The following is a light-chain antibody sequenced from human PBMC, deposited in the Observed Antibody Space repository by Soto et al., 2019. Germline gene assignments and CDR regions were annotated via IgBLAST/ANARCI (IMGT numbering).Light chain of an antibody. J-gene: IGKJ2*01. CDR2: SAS. CDR1: QSVSTS. Sequence: EVVMTQSPATLSVFPGERVTLSCRASQSVSTSIAWYQQKPGQAPRLLIYSASTRATGIPARFSGSGSGTKFALTISSLQSEDFAVYHCQQYIHGYSFGQGTELEIK. CDR3: QQYIHGYS. V-gene: IGKV3-15*01.